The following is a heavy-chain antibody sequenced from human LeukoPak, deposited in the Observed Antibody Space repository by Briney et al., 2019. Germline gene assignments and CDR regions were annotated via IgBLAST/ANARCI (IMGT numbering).Heavy chain of an antibody. CDR3: ARAPKGYDILTGYSAGGYGMDV. D-gene: IGHD3-9*01. V-gene: IGHV1-2*04. CDR1: GYTFTGYY. Sequence: ASVKVSCKASGYTFTGYYMHWVRQAPGQGLEWMGWINPNSGGTNYAQKFQGWVTMTRDTSISTAYMELSRLRSDDTAVYYCARAPKGYDILTGYSAGGYGMDVWGQGTTVTVSS. CDR2: INPNSGGT. J-gene: IGHJ6*02.